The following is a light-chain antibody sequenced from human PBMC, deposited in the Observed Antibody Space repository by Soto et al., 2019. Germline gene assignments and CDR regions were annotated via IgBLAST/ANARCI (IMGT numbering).Light chain of an antibody. CDR2: LNSDGSH. CDR1: SGHSSYA. Sequence: QPVLTQSPSASASLGASVKLTCTLSSGHSSYAIAWHQQQPEKGPRYLMKLNSDGSHSKGDGIPDRFSGSSSGAERYLTISRLQSEGAADYYCQTWGTDIVVFGGGTKLTVL. J-gene: IGLJ2*01. CDR3: QTWGTDIVV. V-gene: IGLV4-69*01.